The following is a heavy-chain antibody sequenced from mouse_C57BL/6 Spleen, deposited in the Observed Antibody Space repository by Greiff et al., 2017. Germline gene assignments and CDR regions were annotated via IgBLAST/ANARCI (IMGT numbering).Heavy chain of an antibody. D-gene: IGHD1-1*02. CDR3: ARNRGGSPYYFDC. J-gene: IGHJ2*01. V-gene: IGHV2-5*01. Sequence: QVQLQQSGPGLVPPSPSLSITCTVSGFSLTSYGLHWVRQSPGKGLEWLGVIWRGGSTDYNAAFMSRLSITKDNSKSQVFFKMNSLQADDTAIYYCARNRGGSPYYFDCWGQGTTLTVST. CDR1: GFSLTSYG. CDR2: IWRGGST.